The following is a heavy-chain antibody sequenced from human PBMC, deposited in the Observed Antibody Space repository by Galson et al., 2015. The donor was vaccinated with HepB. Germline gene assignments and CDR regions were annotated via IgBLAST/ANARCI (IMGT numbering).Heavy chain of an antibody. CDR2: ISPYNRDT. J-gene: IGHJ5*02. Sequence: SVKVSCKASGYTFSSYSITWVRQAPGQGLEWVGWISPYNRDTNYARKLQGRVTMTTDTSTNTAYMELRGLSSGDTDVYYCARGALVVVVNATQNNWFDPWGQGTPVTVSS. CDR3: ARGALVVVVNATQNNWFDP. V-gene: IGHV1-18*01. CDR1: GYTFSSYS. D-gene: IGHD2-15*01.